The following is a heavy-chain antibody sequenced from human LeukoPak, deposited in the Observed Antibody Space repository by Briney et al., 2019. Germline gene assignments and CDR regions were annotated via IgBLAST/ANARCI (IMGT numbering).Heavy chain of an antibody. Sequence: PSETLSLTCAVSGYSISSGYYWGWIRQPPGKGLEWIGSIYHSGSTYYNPSLKSRVTISVDTSKNQFSLKLSSVTAADTAVYYCARVSGSRESRYFDYWGQGTLVTVSS. CDR2: IYHSGST. D-gene: IGHD1-26*01. CDR3: ARVSGSRESRYFDY. V-gene: IGHV4-38-2*01. J-gene: IGHJ4*02. CDR1: GYSISSGYY.